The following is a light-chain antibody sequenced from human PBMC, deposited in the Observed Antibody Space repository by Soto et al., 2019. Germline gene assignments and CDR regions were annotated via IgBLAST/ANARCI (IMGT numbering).Light chain of an antibody. CDR2: WAS. CDR3: QQYYSTPT. V-gene: IGKV4-1*01. J-gene: IGKJ1*01. Sequence: DIVMTQSPDSLAVSLGERATINCKSSQSVLYSSNNKNYLAWYQQKPGQPPKLLIYWASTRESGVPDRFSGSGSGTDFTLTISSLQAEDGAVYYCQQYYSTPTFGQGTKVDIK. CDR1: QSVLYSSNNKNY.